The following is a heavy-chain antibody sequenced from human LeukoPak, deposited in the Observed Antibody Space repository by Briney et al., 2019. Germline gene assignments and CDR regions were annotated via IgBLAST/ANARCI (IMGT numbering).Heavy chain of an antibody. D-gene: IGHD3-10*01. J-gene: IGHJ4*02. V-gene: IGHV1-2*02. Sequence: GASVKVSCKTSGYTFTDYYIHWLRQAPGQGLEWMGWISPNSGATYYAQKFQGRVTLTRDTSIRTAYMELRRLTSADTAVYYCARVDGESRPVDSWGQGTLVTVSS. CDR2: ISPNSGAT. CDR3: ARVDGESRPVDS. CDR1: GYTFTDYY.